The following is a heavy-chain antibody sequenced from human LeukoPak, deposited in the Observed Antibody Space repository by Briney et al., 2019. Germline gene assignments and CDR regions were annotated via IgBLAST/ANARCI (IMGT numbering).Heavy chain of an antibody. J-gene: IGHJ4*02. CDR2: ISSSSSYT. CDR1: GFTFSDYY. CDR3: ARGFSVVVVAAAY. Sequence: GGSLRLSCAASGFTFSDYYMSWIRQAPGKGLEWVSYISSSSSYTNYADSVKGRFTISRDNAKNSLYLQMNSLRAEDTAVYYCARGFSVVVVAAAYWGQGTLVTVSS. V-gene: IGHV3-11*06. D-gene: IGHD2-15*01.